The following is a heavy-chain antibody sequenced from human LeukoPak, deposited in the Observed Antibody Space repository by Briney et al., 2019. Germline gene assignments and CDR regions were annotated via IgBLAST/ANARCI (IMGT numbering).Heavy chain of an antibody. CDR3: VRHDGRSGGTMGALDS. CDR1: AGSISSSSHH. V-gene: IGHV4-39*01. Sequence: SETLSLTCTASAGSISSSSHHWGWIRQSPGKGLEWIGSVYYGRTTYYNPSLNSRVTIFVVTSKNQLSLQLNSVTAADTAVYYCVRHDGRSGGTMGALDSWGQGSLVTVSS. CDR2: VYYGRTT. D-gene: IGHD4-23*01. J-gene: IGHJ4*02.